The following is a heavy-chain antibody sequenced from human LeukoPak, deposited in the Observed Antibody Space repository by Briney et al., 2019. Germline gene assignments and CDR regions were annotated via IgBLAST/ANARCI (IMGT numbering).Heavy chain of an antibody. J-gene: IGHJ4*02. CDR3: ARLDRGINAAHFDY. D-gene: IGHD6-25*01. Sequence: SETLSLTCTVSGGSIGSSTFYWGWIRQPPGKGLEWIGIISYSGSTYYNPSLKSRVTISVDTSKNQFSLKLSSVTAADTAVYYCARLDRGINAAHFDYWGQGTLVTVSS. V-gene: IGHV4-39*01. CDR1: GGSIGSSTFY. CDR2: ISYSGST.